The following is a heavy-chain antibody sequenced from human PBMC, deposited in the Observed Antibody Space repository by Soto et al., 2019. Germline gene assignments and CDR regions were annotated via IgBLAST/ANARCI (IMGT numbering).Heavy chain of an antibody. CDR2: IYYSGST. CDR1: GGSISSGDYY. D-gene: IGHD1-7*01. Sequence: SETLSLTCTVSGGSISSGDYYWSWIRQPPGKGLEWIGYIYYSGSTYYNPSLKSRVTISVDTSKNQFSLKLSSVTAADTAVYYCARVPLELLQYYFDYWGQGTLVTVS. CDR3: ARVPLELLQYYFDY. J-gene: IGHJ4*02. V-gene: IGHV4-30-4*01.